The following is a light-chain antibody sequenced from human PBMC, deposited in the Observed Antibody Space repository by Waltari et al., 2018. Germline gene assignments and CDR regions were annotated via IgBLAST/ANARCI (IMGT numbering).Light chain of an antibody. V-gene: IGLV3-21*02. J-gene: IGLJ1*01. CDR3: QVWDSGSNHYV. Sequence: SYELTQPPSVSVAPGQTARITLDGDQIGSKNVQWYQHKPGQAPVLVVYDDGDRPSGIPERFSGSNSGNTAALTISRVDAGDEAEYYCQVWDSGSNHYVFGTVTKVTVL. CDR1: QIGSKN. CDR2: DDG.